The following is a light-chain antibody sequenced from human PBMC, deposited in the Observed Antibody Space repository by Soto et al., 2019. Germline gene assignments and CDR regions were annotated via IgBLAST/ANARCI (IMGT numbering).Light chain of an antibody. V-gene: IGKV3-15*01. CDR2: AVS. Sequence: VLTQSPGTLSLSPGESATLSCRASQSVSNNYLAWYQQKPGQAPRLVIYAVSTRATGVPARFSGNGSETELSITITGLQQEEFEVSHCQEYNKWNTWRFGQRTKGDSK. J-gene: IGKJ1*01. CDR1: QSVSNN. CDR3: QEYNKWNTWR.